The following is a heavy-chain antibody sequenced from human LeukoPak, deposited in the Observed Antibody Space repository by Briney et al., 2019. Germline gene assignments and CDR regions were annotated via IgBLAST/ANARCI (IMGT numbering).Heavy chain of an antibody. CDR1: GGSISSYY. CDR3: ARVPGDYYFDY. J-gene: IGHJ4*02. D-gene: IGHD2-21*02. CDR2: IYHSGYI. Sequence: PCETLSLTCSVSGGSISSYYWSWIRQPPGKGLEYIGYIYHSGYINYNPSLKSRVTISVDTSKNQFSLKMSSVTAADTAVYYCARVPGDYYFDYWGQGTLVTVSS. V-gene: IGHV4-59*01.